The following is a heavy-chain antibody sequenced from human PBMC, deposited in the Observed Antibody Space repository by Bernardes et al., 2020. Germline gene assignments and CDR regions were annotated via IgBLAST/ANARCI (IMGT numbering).Heavy chain of an antibody. CDR2: IGAPGDI. V-gene: IGHV3-13*01. D-gene: IGHD3-10*02. J-gene: IGHJ4*02. CDR3: VVRTTSFDF. CDR1: GLTFSNYD. Sequence: GGSLRLSCVASGLTFSNYDIHWVRQVTGKGLEWVSTIGAPGDIYYADSVKGRFTISRENAKNSLFLQMSSLTAGDTAVYYCVVRTTSFDFWGQGTLITVSS.